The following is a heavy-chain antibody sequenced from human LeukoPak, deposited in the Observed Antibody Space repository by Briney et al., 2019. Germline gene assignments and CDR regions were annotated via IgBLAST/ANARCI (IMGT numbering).Heavy chain of an antibody. J-gene: IGHJ6*02. Sequence: GGSLRLSRAASGFTFSSYWMSWVRQAPGKGLEWVANIKQDGSEKYYVDSVKGRFTISRDNAKNSLYLQMNSLRAEDTAVYYCAREMSGYDSHHYYYGMDVWGQGTTVTVSS. D-gene: IGHD5-12*01. V-gene: IGHV3-7*01. CDR3: AREMSGYDSHHYYYGMDV. CDR2: IKQDGSEK. CDR1: GFTFSSYW.